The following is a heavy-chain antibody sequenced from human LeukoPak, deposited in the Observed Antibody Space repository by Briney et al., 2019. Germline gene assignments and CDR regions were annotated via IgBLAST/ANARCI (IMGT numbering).Heavy chain of an antibody. J-gene: IGHJ4*02. CDR3: ARDQGYGDYEVHY. CDR1: GFTFSSYS. CDR2: ISSSSSYI. Sequence: GGSLRLSCAASGFTFSSYSMNWVRQAPGKGLEWVSSISSSSSYIYYADSVKGRFTISRDNAKNSLYLQMNSLRAEDTAVYYCARDQGYGDYEVHYWGQGTPVTVSS. V-gene: IGHV3-21*01. D-gene: IGHD4-17*01.